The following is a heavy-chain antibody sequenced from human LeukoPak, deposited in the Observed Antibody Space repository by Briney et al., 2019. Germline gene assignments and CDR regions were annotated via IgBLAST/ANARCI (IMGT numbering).Heavy chain of an antibody. CDR2: IYYSGST. V-gene: IGHV4-59*01. CDR1: GGSTSSYY. Sequence: SETLSLTCTVSGGSTSSYYWSWIRQPPGKRLEWIGYIYYSGSTNYNPSLKSRVTISVDTSKNQFSLKLSSVTAADTAFYYCARTGTRGNWFDPWGQGTLVTVSS. J-gene: IGHJ5*02. CDR3: ARTGTRGNWFDP. D-gene: IGHD3-10*01.